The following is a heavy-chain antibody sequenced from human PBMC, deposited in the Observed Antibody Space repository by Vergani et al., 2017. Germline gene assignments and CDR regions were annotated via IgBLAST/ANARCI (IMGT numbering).Heavy chain of an antibody. D-gene: IGHD4-17*01. CDR2: ISSDGSNK. CDR1: GLMFNNYG. J-gene: IGHJ6*03. CDR3: AKSAFSDYSSLHHFYYMDV. V-gene: IGHV3-30*18. Sequence: QVQLVESGGGVVQPGRSLRLSCETSGLMFNNYGMHWVRQAPGKGLEWVAVISSDGSNKHYADSVKGRFTISRDNSQNTLYLQMDSLTAEDTAVYYCAKSAFSDYSSLHHFYYMDVWGKGTTVTVSS.